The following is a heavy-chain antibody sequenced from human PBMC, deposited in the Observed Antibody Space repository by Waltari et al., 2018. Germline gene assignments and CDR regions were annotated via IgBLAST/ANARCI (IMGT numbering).Heavy chain of an antibody. CDR3: ARGPEVPGWFDP. V-gene: IGHV4-59*01. J-gene: IGHJ5*02. Sequence: QVQLQESGPGLVKPSETLSLTCTVSGGSISRYYWSWIRQPPGKGLEWIGYIYYSGSTNYNPSLKSRVTISVDTSKNQFSLKLSSVTAADTAVYYCARGPEVPGWFDPWGQGTLVTVSS. CDR1: GGSISRYY. CDR2: IYYSGST.